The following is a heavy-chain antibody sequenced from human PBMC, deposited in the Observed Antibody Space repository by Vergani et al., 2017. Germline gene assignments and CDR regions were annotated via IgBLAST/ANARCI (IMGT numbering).Heavy chain of an antibody. J-gene: IGHJ4*02. CDR3: ARGNLAATGIDS. CDR2: ITYNGGRT. Sequence: EVRLLESGGGLVQPGGSLRLSCAASGFTFNIYAMSWVRQAPGKGLEWVSTITYNGGRTYYADSVTGRFTISRDNARNSVDLQMKSLRVEDTAVYYCARGNLAATGIDSWGQGTQVSVSS. CDR1: GFTFNIYA. D-gene: IGHD6-13*01. V-gene: IGHV3-23*01.